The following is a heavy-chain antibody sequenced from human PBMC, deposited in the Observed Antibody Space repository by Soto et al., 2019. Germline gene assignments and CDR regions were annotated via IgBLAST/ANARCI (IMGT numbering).Heavy chain of an antibody. CDR1: GYTFTSYG. J-gene: IGHJ6*02. V-gene: IGHV1-18*01. CDR2: ISAYNGNT. Sequence: QVQLVQSGAEVKKPGASVKVSCKASGYTFTSYGISWVRQAPGQGLEWMGWISAYNGNTNYAQKLQGRVTMTTDTSTSTAYMELRSLISDDTAVYYCARDAYGGYEGYYYYGMDVWGQGTTVTVSS. D-gene: IGHD5-12*01. CDR3: ARDAYGGYEGYYYYGMDV.